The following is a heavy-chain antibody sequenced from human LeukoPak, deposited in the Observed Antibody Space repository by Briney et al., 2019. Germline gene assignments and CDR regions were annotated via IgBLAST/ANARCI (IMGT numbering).Heavy chain of an antibody. CDR3: AKDSTHYRVWDNYDTRGLSY. Sequence: GGSLRLSCEASGFTLSHYWMHWVRQVPGKGLFWVARMNGEGTTTTYADPVKGRFTISRDNSKNTLYLQMNSLRAEDTAVYYCAKDSTHYRVWDNYDTRGLSYWGQGTLVTVSS. D-gene: IGHD3-22*01. V-gene: IGHV3-74*03. CDR2: MNGEGTTT. CDR1: GFTLSHYW. J-gene: IGHJ4*02.